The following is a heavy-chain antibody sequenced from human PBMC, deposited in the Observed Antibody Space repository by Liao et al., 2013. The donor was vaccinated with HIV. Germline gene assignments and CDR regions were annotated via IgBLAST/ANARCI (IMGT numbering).Heavy chain of an antibody. Sequence: QVLLQESGPGLVKPSQTLSLTCTVSGGSISSGSYYWSWIRQPAGQGLEWIGRIYTSGSTNYNPSLKSRVTISVDTSKNQFSLKLNSVTAADTAVYYCTRDPRYFDGRSHYYVGCDSWGQGTLVTVSS. J-gene: IGHJ5*01. CDR1: GGSISSGSYY. CDR2: IYTSGST. D-gene: IGHD3-22*01. CDR3: TRDPRYFDGRSHYYVGCDS. V-gene: IGHV4-61*02.